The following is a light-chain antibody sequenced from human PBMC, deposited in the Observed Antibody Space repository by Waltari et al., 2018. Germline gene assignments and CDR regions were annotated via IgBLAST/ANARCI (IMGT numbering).Light chain of an antibody. CDR2: GAS. V-gene: IGKV3D-15*01. CDR3: QQYHNWPPLT. Sequence: RASQISTSSLALYQQKHGQAPSLLIYGASTSATDIPGRFSGSGSGTEFNLTIRILQAEDFAVYYCQQYHNWPPLTLGAGTKVEIK. J-gene: IGKJ4*01. CDR1: QISTSS.